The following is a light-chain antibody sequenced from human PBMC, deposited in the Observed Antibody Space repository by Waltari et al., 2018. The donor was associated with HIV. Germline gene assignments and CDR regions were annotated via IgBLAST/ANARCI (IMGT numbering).Light chain of an antibody. V-gene: IGLV2-18*02. CDR1: SSDVGSYNR. Sequence: GTSSDVGSYNRVSWYQQPPGTAPKLMIYEVNNRPSGVPDRFSGSKSGNTASLTISGLQAEDEADYYCSSYTSSTVVFGGGTKLTVL. CDR3: SSYTSSTVV. CDR2: EVN. J-gene: IGLJ2*01.